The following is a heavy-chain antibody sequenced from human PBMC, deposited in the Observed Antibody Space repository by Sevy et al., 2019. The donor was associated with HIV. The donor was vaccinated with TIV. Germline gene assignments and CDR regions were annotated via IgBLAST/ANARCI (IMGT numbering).Heavy chain of an antibody. J-gene: IGHJ4*02. CDR2: IYPRDSGT. CDR1: GYSFTTYW. V-gene: IGHV5-51*01. D-gene: IGHD6-6*01. Sequence: GESLKISCKASGYSFTTYWIGWVRQMPGKGLEWMGIIYPRDSGTRYSPSFQGQVTISADKSLSTAYLQWSSLKASDTAMYYCARSTEYSSSGGLVYWGQGTLVTVSS. CDR3: ARSTEYSSSGGLVY.